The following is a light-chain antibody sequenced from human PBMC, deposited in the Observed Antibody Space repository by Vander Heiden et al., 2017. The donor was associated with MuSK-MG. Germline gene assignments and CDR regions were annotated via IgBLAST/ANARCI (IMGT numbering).Light chain of an antibody. J-gene: IGKJ3*01. Sequence: DIKMTQSPSSLSASVGDRVTITCRASQSISSYLNWYQQKPGKAPKLLIYAASSLQSGVPSRFSGSGSRTDFTLTISSLQPEDFATYYCQQSYSTPFTFGPGTKVXIK. CDR1: QSISSY. V-gene: IGKV1-39*01. CDR3: QQSYSTPFT. CDR2: AAS.